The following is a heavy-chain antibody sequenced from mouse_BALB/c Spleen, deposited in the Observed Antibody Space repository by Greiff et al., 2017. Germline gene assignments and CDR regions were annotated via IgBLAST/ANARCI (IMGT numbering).Heavy chain of an antibody. D-gene: IGHD2-3*01. CDR3: ASPDGYYAMDY. Sequence: VQLQQSGAELVKPGASVKLSCTASGFNIKDTYMHWVKQRPEQGLEWIGRIDPANGNTKYDPKFQGKATITADTSSNTAYLQLSSLTSEDTAVYYCASPDGYYAMDYWGQGTSVTVSS. CDR1: GFNIKDTY. V-gene: IGHV14-3*02. CDR2: IDPANGNT. J-gene: IGHJ4*01.